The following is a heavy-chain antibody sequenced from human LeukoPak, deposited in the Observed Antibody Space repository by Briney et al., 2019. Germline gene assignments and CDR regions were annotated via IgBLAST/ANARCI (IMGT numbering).Heavy chain of an antibody. D-gene: IGHD3-10*01. J-gene: IGHJ4*02. Sequence: PGGSLRLSCAASGFTFSSYSMNWIRQAPGKGLEWVSSISSSSGYIYYADSVKGRFTISRDNSKNTLYLQMNSLRAEDTAVYYCAKEVGGYYFDYWGQGTLVTVSS. CDR1: GFTFSSYS. CDR2: ISSSSGYI. V-gene: IGHV3-21*04. CDR3: AKEVGGYYFDY.